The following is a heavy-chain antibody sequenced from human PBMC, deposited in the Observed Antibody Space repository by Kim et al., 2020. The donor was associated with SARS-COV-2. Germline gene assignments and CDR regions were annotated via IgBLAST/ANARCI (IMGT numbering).Heavy chain of an antibody. Sequence: SETLSLTCTVSGGSISSYYWSWIRQPPGKGLEWIGYIYYSGSTNYNPSLKSRVTISVDTSKNQFSLKLSSVTAADTAVYYCARVWLDSSGYYGWFDPWGQGTLVTVSS. CDR1: GGSISSYY. V-gene: IGHV4-59*01. J-gene: IGHJ5*02. D-gene: IGHD3-22*01. CDR2: IYYSGST. CDR3: ARVWLDSSGYYGWFDP.